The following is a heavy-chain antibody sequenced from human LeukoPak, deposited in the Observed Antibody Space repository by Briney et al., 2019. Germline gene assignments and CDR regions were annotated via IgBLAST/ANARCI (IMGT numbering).Heavy chain of an antibody. CDR3: ATDLDSSSSPLFDY. V-gene: IGHV1-69-2*01. D-gene: IGHD6-6*01. J-gene: IGHJ4*02. Sequence: ASVKISCKASGYTFTDYYMHWVQQAPGKGLEWMGLVDPEDGETIYAEKFQGRVTITADTSTDTAYMELSSLRSEDMAVYYCATDLDSSSSPLFDYWGQGTLVTVSS. CDR1: GYTFTDYY. CDR2: VDPEDGET.